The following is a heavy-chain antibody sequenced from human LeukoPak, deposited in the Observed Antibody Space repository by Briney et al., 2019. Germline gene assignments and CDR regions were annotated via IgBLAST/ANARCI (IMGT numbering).Heavy chain of an antibody. CDR1: GYTFTGYY. V-gene: IGHV1-2*02. Sequence: ASVKVSCKASGYTFTGYYMHWVRQAPGQGLEWMGWINPNSGGTNYAQKFQGRVTMTRDTSISTAYRELSRLRSDDTAVYYCAGASGYLYYFDYWGQGTLVTVSS. CDR3: AGASGYLYYFDY. J-gene: IGHJ4*02. D-gene: IGHD3-9*01. CDR2: INPNSGGT.